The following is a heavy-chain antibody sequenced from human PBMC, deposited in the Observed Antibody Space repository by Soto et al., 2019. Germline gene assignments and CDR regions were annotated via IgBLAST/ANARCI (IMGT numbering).Heavy chain of an antibody. CDR3: AAGGYSYYFDY. J-gene: IGHJ4*02. CDR1: GFTFSSYG. D-gene: IGHD5-18*01. V-gene: IGHV3-23*01. CDR2: ISDSGGSK. Sequence: GGSLRLSCAASGFTFSSYGMHWVRQAPGKGLEWVSAISDSGGSKYYADSVKGRFTISRDNSKNTLYLQMNSLRAEDTAVYYCAAGGYSYYFDYWGQGTLVTVSS.